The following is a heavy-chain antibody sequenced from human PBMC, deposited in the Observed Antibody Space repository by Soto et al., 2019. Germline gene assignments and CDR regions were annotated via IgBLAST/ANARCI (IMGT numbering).Heavy chain of an antibody. CDR2: INAGNGNT. Sequence: ASVKVSCKASGYTFTSYAMHWVRQAPGQRXEWMGWINAGNGNTKYSQKFQGRVTITRDTSASTAYMELSSLRSEDTAVYYCARVGYCSGGSCYPPTFDYWGQGTLVTVSS. D-gene: IGHD2-15*01. CDR1: GYTFTSYA. CDR3: ARVGYCSGGSCYPPTFDY. V-gene: IGHV1-3*01. J-gene: IGHJ4*02.